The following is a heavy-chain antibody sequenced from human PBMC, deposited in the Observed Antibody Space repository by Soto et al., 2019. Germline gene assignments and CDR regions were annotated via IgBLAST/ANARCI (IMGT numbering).Heavy chain of an antibody. J-gene: IGHJ4*02. CDR1: GFTFSSYS. Sequence: EVQLVESGGGLVKPGGSLRLSCAASGFTFSSYSMNWVRQAPGKGLEWVSSISSSSSYIYFADSVKGRFTISRDNAKNSLSLQMNSLIAEYTSVYYCARYLPDSMTQLDYWGQRTLATVSS. V-gene: IGHV3-21*01. D-gene: IGHD2-2*01. CDR3: ARYLPDSMTQLDY. CDR2: ISSSSSYI.